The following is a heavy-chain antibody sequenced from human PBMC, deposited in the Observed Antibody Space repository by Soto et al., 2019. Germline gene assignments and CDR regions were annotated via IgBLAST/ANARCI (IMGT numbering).Heavy chain of an antibody. CDR1: GFTFDDHA. D-gene: IGHD3-9*01. V-gene: IGHV3-9*01. CDR3: AKERVRDFDG. CDR2: ITWNSVAL. Sequence: VQLVESGGGLVRPGGSLRLSCAASGFTFDDHAMHWVRQAPGKGLEWISAITWNSVALDYADSVKGRFTISRDNAKNSLYLQMNSLRPEDTALYYCAKERVRDFDGGGQGTQVTVSS. J-gene: IGHJ4*02.